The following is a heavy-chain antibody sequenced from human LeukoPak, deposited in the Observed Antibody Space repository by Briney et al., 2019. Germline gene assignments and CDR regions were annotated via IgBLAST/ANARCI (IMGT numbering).Heavy chain of an antibody. D-gene: IGHD6-13*01. J-gene: IGHJ4*02. Sequence: GESLKISCVASGFTFSSYSINWVRQAPGKGLEWVASISNSANYIYYADSVKGRFTISRDNAKNSLYLQMNSLRAEDTAVYYCARDNSGSIAAAGLDYWGQGTLVTVSS. V-gene: IGHV3-21*01. CDR1: GFTFSSYS. CDR2: ISNSANYI. CDR3: ARDNSGSIAAAGLDY.